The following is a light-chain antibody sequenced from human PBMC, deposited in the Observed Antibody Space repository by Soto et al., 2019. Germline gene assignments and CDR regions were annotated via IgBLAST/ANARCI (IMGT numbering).Light chain of an antibody. J-gene: IGKJ4*01. CDR1: QSVNNY. V-gene: IGKV3-11*01. CDR3: QHRINWPLT. Sequence: EIVLTQSPATLSLSPGDRATLSCRTSQSVNNYVAWYQQKPGQAPRLPIYDASNRATRIPDRFSGSGSGTDFTLTISTLEPEDFAVYYCQHRINWPLTFGGGTKVDIK. CDR2: DAS.